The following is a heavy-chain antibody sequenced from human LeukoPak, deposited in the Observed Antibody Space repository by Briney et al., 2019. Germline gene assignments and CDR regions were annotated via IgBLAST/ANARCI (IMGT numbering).Heavy chain of an antibody. D-gene: IGHD6-19*01. CDR2: ISYDGSNK. CDR3: ASGFIAVAGTRVDY. J-gene: IGHJ4*02. CDR1: GLTFSSYA. V-gene: IGHV3-30*04. Sequence: GGSLRLSCAASGLTFSSYAMHWVRQAPGKGLEWVAVISYDGSNKYYADSVKGRFTISRDNSKNTLYLQMNSLRAEDTAVYYCASGFIAVAGTRVDYWGQGTLVTVSS.